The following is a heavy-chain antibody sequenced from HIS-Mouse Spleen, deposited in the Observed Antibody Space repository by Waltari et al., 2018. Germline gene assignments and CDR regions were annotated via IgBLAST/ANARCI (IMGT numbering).Heavy chain of an antibody. CDR3: AKGGSTTVTAFDI. CDR1: GFTFSSYG. D-gene: IGHD4-17*01. V-gene: IGHV3-30*18. Sequence: QVQLVESGGGVVQPGRSLRLSCAASGFTFSSYGMHWVRQAPGKGLEWVAVISHDGSNKYYADSVKGRFTISRDNSKNTLYLQMNSLRAEDTAVYYCAKGGSTTVTAFDIWGQGTMVTVSS. CDR2: ISHDGSNK. J-gene: IGHJ3*02.